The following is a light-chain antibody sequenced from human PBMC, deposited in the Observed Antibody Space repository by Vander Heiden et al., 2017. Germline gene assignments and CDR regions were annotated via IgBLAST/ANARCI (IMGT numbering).Light chain of an antibody. J-gene: IGKJ5*01. Sequence: DIQMTQSPSSLSASVGDRVTITCQASQDISNYLNWYQQKPGKAPKLLIYDASNLETGVPSRFSGSGSGTDFTLTISSLQPEDIATYYFQQYDNLPLGQWTRLEIK. CDR3: QQYDNLP. V-gene: IGKV1-33*01. CDR1: QDISNY. CDR2: DAS.